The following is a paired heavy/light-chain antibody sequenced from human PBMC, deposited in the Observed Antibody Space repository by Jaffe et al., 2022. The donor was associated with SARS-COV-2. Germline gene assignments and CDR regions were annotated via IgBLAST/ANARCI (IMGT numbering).Light chain of an antibody. V-gene: IGKV3-15*01. CDR3: QQYKNWPPWT. CDR2: GAV. J-gene: IGKJ1*01. Sequence: EVVMTQSPATLSVSPGEGATLSCRASQSVGRNLAWYQQKAGQAPRLLIYGAVTRATGIPARFSGSGSGTDFTLTISSLQSEDFAIYYCQQYKNWPPWTFGQGTKVEIK. CDR1: QSVGRN.
Heavy chain of an antibody. Sequence: EVQLVESGGGLVHPGGSLRLSCAASGFTFKTYWMHWVRQAPGKGLMWVSRMNFDGSSTADADSVRGRFIISRDNTKNTVYLQMNSLRVEDTAVYYCARESVATGDWFLDLWGRGALVTVSS. D-gene: IGHD5-12*01. CDR1: GFTFKTYW. J-gene: IGHJ2*01. V-gene: IGHV3-74*01. CDR2: MNFDGSST. CDR3: ARESVATGDWFLDL.